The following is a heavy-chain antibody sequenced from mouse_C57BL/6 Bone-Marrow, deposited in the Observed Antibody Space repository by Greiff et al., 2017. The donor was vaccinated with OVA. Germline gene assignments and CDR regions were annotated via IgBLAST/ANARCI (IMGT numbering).Heavy chain of an antibody. CDR3: TSPFATVARPCFAY. Sequence: EVHLVESGAELVRPGASVKLSCTASGFNITDDYMHWVKQRPEQGLEWIGWIDPENGDTEYASKFQGKATITADTSSNTAYLQLSRLTSEDTAVYSGTSPFATVARPCFAYWGQGTLVTVSA. J-gene: IGHJ3*01. CDR1: GFNITDDY. V-gene: IGHV14-4*01. D-gene: IGHD1-1*01. CDR2: IDPENGDT.